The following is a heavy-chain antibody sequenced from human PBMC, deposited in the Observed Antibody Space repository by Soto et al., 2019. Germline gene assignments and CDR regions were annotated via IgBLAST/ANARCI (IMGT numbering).Heavy chain of an antibody. V-gene: IGHV3-30*18. D-gene: IGHD2-21*02. Sequence: LILSGAASGFTFSRYGMQWVRQAPGKGLEWVAVISYDGSNQYYADSVNGRFTISRDNSNNTLYLQMNSLRAEDTSVYYCAKDFKFYCAGHCPFDCWGHGTLVTVSS. J-gene: IGHJ4*01. CDR3: AKDFKFYCAGHCPFDC. CDR1: GFTFSRYG. CDR2: ISYDGSNQ.